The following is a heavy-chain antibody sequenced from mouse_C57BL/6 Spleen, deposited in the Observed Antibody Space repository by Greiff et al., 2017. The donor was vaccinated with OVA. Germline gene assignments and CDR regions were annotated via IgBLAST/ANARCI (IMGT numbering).Heavy chain of an antibody. CDR1: GYAFSSSW. CDR2: IYPGDGDT. Sequence: VQLQQSGPELVKPGASVKISCKASGYAFSSSWMNWVKQRPGKGLEWIGRIYPGDGDTNYNGKFKGKATLTADKSSSTAYMQLSSLTSEDSAVYVCEREKAVVAPYYAMDYWGQGTSVTVSS. J-gene: IGHJ4*01. D-gene: IGHD1-1*01. CDR3: EREKAVVAPYYAMDY. V-gene: IGHV1-82*01.